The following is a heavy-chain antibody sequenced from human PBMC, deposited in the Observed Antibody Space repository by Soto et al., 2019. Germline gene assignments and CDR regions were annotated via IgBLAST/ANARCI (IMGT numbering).Heavy chain of an antibody. CDR3: AREDCTNGVCYAPTYYYYGMDV. D-gene: IGHD2-8*01. J-gene: IGHJ6*02. V-gene: IGHV6-1*01. CDR2: TYYRSKWYN. Sequence: PSQTLSLTCAISGDSVSSNSAAWNWIRQSPSRGLEWLGRTYYRSKWYNDYAVSVKSRITINPDTSKNQFSLQLNSVTPEDTAVYYCAREDCTNGVCYAPTYYYYGMDVWGQGTTVTVSS. CDR1: GDSVSSNSAA.